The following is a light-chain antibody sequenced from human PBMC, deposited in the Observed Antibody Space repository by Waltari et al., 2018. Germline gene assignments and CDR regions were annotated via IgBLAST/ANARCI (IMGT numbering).Light chain of an antibody. J-gene: IGLJ3*02. CDR1: SNDLGDYHY. CDR2: DVT. V-gene: IGLV2-14*03. Sequence: QSALTQPASVSGSPGPSSTISCTGTSNDLGDYHYVSWYQHQSGKAPKLMIYDVTERPSGVSNRFSGSKSGNTASLTISGLQADDEADYYCTSFSTISTSLFGGGTKVTVL. CDR3: TSFSTISTSL.